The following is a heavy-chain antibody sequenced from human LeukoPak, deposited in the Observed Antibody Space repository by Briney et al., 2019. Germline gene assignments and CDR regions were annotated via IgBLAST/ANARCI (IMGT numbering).Heavy chain of an antibody. Sequence: ASVKVSCKVSGYTLTELSMHWVRQSPGKGLEWMGRFDPEDGDTIYAQKFQGRVTMTADTSRDTVYMELRSLRSDDTAVYYCAIGQDISVAAHDYFDYWGQGTLVTVSS. CDR2: FDPEDGDT. CDR1: GYTLTELS. V-gene: IGHV1-24*01. CDR3: AIGQDISVAAHDYFDY. D-gene: IGHD6-19*01. J-gene: IGHJ4*02.